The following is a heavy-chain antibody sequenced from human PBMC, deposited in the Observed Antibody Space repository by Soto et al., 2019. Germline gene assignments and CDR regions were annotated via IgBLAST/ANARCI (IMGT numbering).Heavy chain of an antibody. J-gene: IGHJ4*02. CDR1: GGSFSGYY. CDR2: INHSGST. CDR3: ARDPRASYYFDY. Sequence: PSDTLSLTCAVYGGSFSGYYWSWIRQPPGKGLEWIGEINHSGSTNYNPSLKSRVTISVDTSKNQFSLKLSSVTAADTAVYYCARDPRASYYFDYWGQGTLVTVSS. V-gene: IGHV4-34*01.